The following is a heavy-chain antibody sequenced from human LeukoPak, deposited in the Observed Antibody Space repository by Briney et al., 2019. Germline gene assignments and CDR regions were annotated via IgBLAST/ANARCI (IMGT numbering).Heavy chain of an antibody. CDR3: AREYISSSGPFDY. CDR2: INHSGST. D-gene: IGHD6-13*01. V-gene: IGHV4-34*01. J-gene: IGHJ4*02. CDR1: GGSFSGYY. Sequence: SETLSLTCAVYGGSFSGYYWGWIRQPPGKGLEWIGEINHSGSTNYNPSLKSRVTISVDTSKNQFSLKLSSVTAADTAVYYCAREYISSSGPFDYWGQGTLVTVSS.